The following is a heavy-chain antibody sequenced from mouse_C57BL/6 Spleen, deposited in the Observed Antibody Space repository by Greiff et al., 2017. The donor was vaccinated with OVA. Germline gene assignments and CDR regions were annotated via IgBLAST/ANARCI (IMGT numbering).Heavy chain of an antibody. D-gene: IGHD2-4*01. CDR3: ARSYDYDGGTWFAY. V-gene: IGHV1-42*01. CDR1: GYSFTGYY. CDR2: INPSTGGT. Sequence: VQLQQSGPELVKPGASVKISCKASGYSFTGYYMNWVKQSPEKSLEWIGEINPSTGGTTYNQKFKAKATLTVDKSSSTAYMQLKSLTSEYSAVYYCARSYDYDGGTWFAYWGQGTLVTVSA. J-gene: IGHJ3*01.